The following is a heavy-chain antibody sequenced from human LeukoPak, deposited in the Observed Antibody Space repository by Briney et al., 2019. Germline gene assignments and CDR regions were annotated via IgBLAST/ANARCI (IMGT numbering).Heavy chain of an antibody. CDR3: AKDGYDYVWGSYRYGYYYYMDV. CDR1: GFTFSDYY. V-gene: IGHV3-11*01. D-gene: IGHD3-16*02. Sequence: NAGGSLRLSCAASGFTFSDYYMSWIRQAPGKGLEWVSYISSSGSTIYYADSVKGRFTISRDNAKNSLYLQMNSLRAEDTAVYYCAKDGYDYVWGSYRYGYYYYMDVWGKGTTVTISS. J-gene: IGHJ6*03. CDR2: ISSSGSTI.